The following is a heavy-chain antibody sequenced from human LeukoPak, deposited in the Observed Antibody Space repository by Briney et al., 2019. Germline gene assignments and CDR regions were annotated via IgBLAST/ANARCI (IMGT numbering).Heavy chain of an antibody. J-gene: IGHJ3*02. Sequence: ASVKVSFKASGYTFSTYYIHWVRQAPGQGLEWMGWVNPNSGGTNYAQKFEGRVTMTRDTSISTAYMELSRLRSDDTAVYYCARKVEFLDALDIWGQGTMVTVSS. V-gene: IGHV1-2*02. CDR2: VNPNSGGT. CDR3: ARKVEFLDALDI. CDR1: GYTFSTYY. D-gene: IGHD1-1*01.